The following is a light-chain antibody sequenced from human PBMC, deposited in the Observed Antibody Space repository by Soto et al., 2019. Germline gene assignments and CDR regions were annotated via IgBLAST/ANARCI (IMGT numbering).Light chain of an antibody. CDR1: QSVSSSY. CDR2: GAS. V-gene: IGKV3D-7*01. Sequence: PGERVTLSCRASQSVSSSYLTWYQQKPGQAPRLLIYGASTRATGIPARFSGSGSGTDFTLTISSLQPEDFAVYYCQQDYNLPLRTLGQGTKVDTK. CDR3: QQDYNLPLRT. J-gene: IGKJ1*01.